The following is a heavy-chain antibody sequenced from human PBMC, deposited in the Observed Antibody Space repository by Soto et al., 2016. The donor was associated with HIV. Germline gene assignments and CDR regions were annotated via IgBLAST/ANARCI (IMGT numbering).Heavy chain of an antibody. J-gene: IGHJ6*03. Sequence: EVQLVETGGGLIQPGGSLRLSCAASGFTVSSNYMSWVRQAPGKGLEWVSVIYSGGSTYYADSVKGRFTISRDNSKNTLYLQMNSLRAEDTAVYYCARGGGLEVYQGIHEYYYYMDVWGKGTTVTVSS. CDR3: ARGGGLEVYQGIHEYYYYMDV. V-gene: IGHV3-53*02. CDR2: IYSGGST. D-gene: IGHD3-3*01. CDR1: GFTVSSNY.